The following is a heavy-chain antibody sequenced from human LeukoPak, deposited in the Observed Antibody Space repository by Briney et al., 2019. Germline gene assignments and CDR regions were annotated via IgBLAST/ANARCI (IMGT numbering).Heavy chain of an antibody. CDR3: ASGWFGELYYGMDV. CDR1: GVSIGSYY. J-gene: IGHJ6*02. Sequence: SETLSLTCTVSGVSIGSYYWSWIRQPPGKGLEWIGYIYYSGSTNYNPSLKSRVTISVDTSKNQFSLKLSSVTAADTAVYYCASGWFGELYYGMDVWGQGTTVTVSS. V-gene: IGHV4-59*01. D-gene: IGHD3-10*01. CDR2: IYYSGST.